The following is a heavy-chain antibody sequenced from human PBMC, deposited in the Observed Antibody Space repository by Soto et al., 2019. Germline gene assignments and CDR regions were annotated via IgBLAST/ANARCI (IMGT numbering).Heavy chain of an antibody. CDR3: ARGPEIGYSYGPPDY. D-gene: IGHD5-18*01. J-gene: IGHJ4*02. CDR2: ISYDGSNK. Sequence: QVQLVESGGGVVQPGRSLRLSCAASGFTFSSYAMHWVRQAPGKGLEWVAVISYDGSNKYYADSVTGRFTISRDNSKNTLYLQMNSLRAEDTAVYYCARGPEIGYSYGPPDYWGQGTLVTVSS. V-gene: IGHV3-30-3*01. CDR1: GFTFSSYA.